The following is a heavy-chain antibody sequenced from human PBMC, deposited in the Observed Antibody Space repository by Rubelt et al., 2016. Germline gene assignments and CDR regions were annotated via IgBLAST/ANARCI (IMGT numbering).Heavy chain of an antibody. V-gene: IGHV3-48*01. CDR2: ISSSSSTI. D-gene: IGHD3-22*01. CDR1: GFTFSSYA. CDR3: ARDYYDSSGYFDY. J-gene: IGHJ4*02. Sequence: VQLVESGGGVVQPGRSLRLSCAASGFTFSSYAMHWVRQAPGKGLEWVSYISSSSSTIYYADSVKGRFTISRDNAKNSLYLQMNSLRAEDTAVYYCARDYYDSSGYFDYWGQGTLVTVSS.